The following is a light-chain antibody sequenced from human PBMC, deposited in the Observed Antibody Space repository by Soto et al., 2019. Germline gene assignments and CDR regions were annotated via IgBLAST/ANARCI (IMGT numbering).Light chain of an antibody. CDR1: QSISSY. J-gene: IGKJ1*01. CDR3: QQYYNYPRT. CDR2: GAS. V-gene: IGKV1-8*01. Sequence: AIRMTQSPSSFSASTGDRVTITCRASQSISSYLAWYQQKPGKAPKLLIYGASTLQTGVPSKFSGSGSGTDFTLTISCLQSEDFATYYCQQYYNYPRTFGQGTRVDI.